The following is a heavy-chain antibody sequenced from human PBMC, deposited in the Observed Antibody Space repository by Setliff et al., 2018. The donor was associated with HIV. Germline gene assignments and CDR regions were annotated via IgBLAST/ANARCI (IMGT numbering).Heavy chain of an antibody. CDR1: GAPVSSGRYY. J-gene: IGHJ5*02. CDR3: ARPFLRFLEWPPSWFDP. CDR2: IHYTGST. Sequence: SETLSLTCSVSGAPVSSGRYYWGWIRQPPGKGLEWIATIHYTGSTYYNPSLKNRVTISADTSKKQVSLRLTSVTAADTAMYYCARPFLRFLEWPPSWFDPWGQGTLVTVSS. V-gene: IGHV4-39*01. D-gene: IGHD3-3*01.